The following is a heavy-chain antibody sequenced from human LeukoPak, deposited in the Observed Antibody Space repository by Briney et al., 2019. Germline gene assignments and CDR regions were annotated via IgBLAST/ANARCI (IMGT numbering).Heavy chain of an antibody. J-gene: IGHJ4*02. CDR3: AKDLWDYYGSGSTFDY. Sequence: GXSLRLSCAASGFTFSSYGMHWVRQAPGKGLEWVAVISYDGSNKYYADSVKGRFTISRDNSKNTLYLQMNSLRAEDTAVYYCAKDLWDYYGSGSTFDYWGQGTLVTVSS. CDR2: ISYDGSNK. CDR1: GFTFSSYG. V-gene: IGHV3-30*18. D-gene: IGHD3-10*01.